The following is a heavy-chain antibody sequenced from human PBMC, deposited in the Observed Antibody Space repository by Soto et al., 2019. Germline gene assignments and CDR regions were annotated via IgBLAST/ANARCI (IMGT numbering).Heavy chain of an antibody. Sequence: GGSLRLSCAASGFTFSSYGMHWVRQAPGKGLEWVAVIWYDGSNKYYADSVKGRFTISRDNSKNTLYLQMNSLRAEDTAVYDGARGLYDFWSGYYDYWGQGTLVTVSS. J-gene: IGHJ4*02. D-gene: IGHD3-3*01. CDR3: ARGLYDFWSGYYDY. CDR2: IWYDGSNK. CDR1: GFTFSSYG. V-gene: IGHV3-33*08.